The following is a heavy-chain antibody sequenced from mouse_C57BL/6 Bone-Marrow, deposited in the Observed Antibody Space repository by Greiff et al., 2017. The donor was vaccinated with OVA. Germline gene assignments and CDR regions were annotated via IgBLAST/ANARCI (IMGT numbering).Heavy chain of an antibody. D-gene: IGHD2-3*01. J-gene: IGHJ3*01. V-gene: IGHV1-42*01. CDR2: INPSTGGT. Sequence: VQLQQSGPELVKPGASVKISCKASGYSFTGYYMNWVKQSPEKSLEWIGEINPSTGGTTYNQKFKAKATLTVDKSSSTAYMQLKSLTSEDSAVYYCARSGGWLLWFAYWGQGTLVTVSA. CDR3: ARSGGWLLWFAY. CDR1: GYSFTGYY.